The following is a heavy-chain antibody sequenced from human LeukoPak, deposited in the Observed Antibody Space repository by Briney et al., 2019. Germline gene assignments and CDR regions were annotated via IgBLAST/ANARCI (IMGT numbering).Heavy chain of an antibody. CDR3: ARSRYCSGGSCYSPLDAFDI. Sequence: PSETLSLTCTVSGGSISSYYWSWIRQPPRKGLEWIGYIYYSGSTNYNPSLKSRVTISVDTSKNQFSLKLSSVTAADTAVYYCARSRYCSGGSCYSPLDAFDIWGQGTMVTVSS. CDR1: GGSISSYY. J-gene: IGHJ3*02. V-gene: IGHV4-59*08. CDR2: IYYSGST. D-gene: IGHD2-15*01.